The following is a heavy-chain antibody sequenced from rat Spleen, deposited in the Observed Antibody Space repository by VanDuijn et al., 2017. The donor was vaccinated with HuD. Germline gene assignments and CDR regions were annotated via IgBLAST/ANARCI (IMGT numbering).Heavy chain of an antibody. J-gene: IGHJ4*01. V-gene: IGHV5-34*01. D-gene: IGHD1-12*02. Sequence: EVQLVESGGGLVQPGRSRKLSCVASGFKFSDYGMSWVRQAPGEGLEWVAYVSGSSGTIYYADPVWGRFTISRDNAKNTLYLQLSSLRSEDTGLYYCARCGYYDGSFYYGVMDAWGQGTSVTVSS. CDR3: ARCGYYDGSFYYGVMDA. CDR1: GFKFSDYG. CDR2: VSGSSGTI.